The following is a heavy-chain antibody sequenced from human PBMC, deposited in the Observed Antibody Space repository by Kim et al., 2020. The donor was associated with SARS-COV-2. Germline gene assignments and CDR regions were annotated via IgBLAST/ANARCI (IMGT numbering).Heavy chain of an antibody. Sequence: SVKSRITINPDTSKNQFSLRLNSVTPEDTAVYYCATDNLLSSGWYYFDYWGQGTLVTVSS. V-gene: IGHV6-1*01. J-gene: IGHJ4*02. D-gene: IGHD6-19*01. CDR3: ATDNLLSSGWYYFDY.